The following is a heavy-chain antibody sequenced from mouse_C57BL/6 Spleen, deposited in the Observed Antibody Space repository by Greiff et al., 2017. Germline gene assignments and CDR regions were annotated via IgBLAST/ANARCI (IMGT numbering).Heavy chain of an antibody. J-gene: IGHJ4*01. D-gene: IGHD1-1*01. CDR1: GYSITSGYY. Sequence: EVKLVESGPGLVKPSQSLSLTCSVTGYSITSGYYWNWIRQFPGNKLEWMGSISYDGSNNYNQSLKNRISNTRDTSKNQFFLKLNSVTTEDTATYYCAREGGLRAMDYWGQGTSVTVSS. V-gene: IGHV3-6*01. CDR2: ISYDGSN. CDR3: AREGGLRAMDY.